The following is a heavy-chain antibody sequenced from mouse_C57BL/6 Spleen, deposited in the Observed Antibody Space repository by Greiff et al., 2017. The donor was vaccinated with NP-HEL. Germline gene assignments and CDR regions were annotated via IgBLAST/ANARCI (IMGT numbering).Heavy chain of an antibody. Sequence: VQLQQPGPELVKPGASVKLSCKASGYTFTSYWMHWVKQRPGQGLEWIGMIHPNSGSTNYNEQFKSKATLTVDKSSSTAYMQLISLTSEDTAVYYCARATVAAMDYWGQGTSVTVSS. CDR1: GYTFTSYW. CDR2: IHPNSGST. D-gene: IGHD1-1*01. V-gene: IGHV1-64*01. CDR3: ARATVAAMDY. J-gene: IGHJ4*01.